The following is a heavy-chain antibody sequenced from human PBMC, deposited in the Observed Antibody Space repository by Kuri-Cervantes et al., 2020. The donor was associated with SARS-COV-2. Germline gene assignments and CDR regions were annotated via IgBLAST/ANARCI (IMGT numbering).Heavy chain of an antibody. Sequence: SETLSLTCTVSGGSISTYYSSWIRQPPGKGLECIGYIYCSGITNYNPSLKSRVTISVDTSKNQFSLKLSSVTAADTAVYYCARAGIGAVAGNFDYWGQGTLVTVSS. CDR3: ARAGIGAVAGNFDY. CDR2: IYCSGIT. J-gene: IGHJ4*02. D-gene: IGHD6-19*01. V-gene: IGHV4-59*01. CDR1: GGSISTYY.